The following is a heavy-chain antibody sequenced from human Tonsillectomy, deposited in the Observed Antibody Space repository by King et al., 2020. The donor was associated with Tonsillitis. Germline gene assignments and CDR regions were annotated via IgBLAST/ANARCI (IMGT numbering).Heavy chain of an antibody. V-gene: IGHV4-31*03. CDR3: ASTAPPYYYYYMDV. CDR1: GGSISSAGYY. J-gene: IGHJ6*03. CDR2: ISYSGST. Sequence: QLQESGPGLVKPSQTLSLTCTVSGGSISSAGYYWSWIRQHPGKGLEWIGYISYSGSTYYNPSLKSRVMISVDTSKNQFSLKVNSVNAADSAVYYCASTAPPYYYYYMDVWAKGPRSPSP. D-gene: IGHD4-17*01.